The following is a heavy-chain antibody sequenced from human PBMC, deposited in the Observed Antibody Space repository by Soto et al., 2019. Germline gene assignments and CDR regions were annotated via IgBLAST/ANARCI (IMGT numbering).Heavy chain of an antibody. CDR1: GYSISSGYY. CDR3: ARSYSSSWYNWFDP. J-gene: IGHJ5*02. CDR2: IYHSGST. D-gene: IGHD6-13*01. Sequence: SETLSLTCAVSGYSISSGYYWGWIRQPPGKGLEWIGSIYHSGSTYYNPSLKSRVTISVDTSKNQFSLKLSSVTAADTAVYYCARSYSSSWYNWFDPWGRGTLVTVSS. V-gene: IGHV4-38-2*01.